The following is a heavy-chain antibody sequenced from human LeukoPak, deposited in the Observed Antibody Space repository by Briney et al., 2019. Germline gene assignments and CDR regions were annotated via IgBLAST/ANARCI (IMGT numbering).Heavy chain of an antibody. D-gene: IGHD3-10*01. CDR3: ARDLESYNCFDP. V-gene: IGHV1-46*01. CDR2: INPSGGST. Sequence: ASVKVSCKASGYTSTSYYMHWVRQAPGQGLEWMGIINPSGGSTSYAQKFQGRVTMTRDTSTSTVYMELSSLRSEDTAVYYCARDLESYNCFDPWGQGTLVTVSS. CDR1: GYTSTSYY. J-gene: IGHJ5*02.